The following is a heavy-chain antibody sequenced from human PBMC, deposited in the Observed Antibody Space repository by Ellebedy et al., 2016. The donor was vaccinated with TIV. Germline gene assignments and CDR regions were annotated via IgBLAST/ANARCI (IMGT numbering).Heavy chain of an antibody. CDR2: ISYDGNEK. CDR1: GFSFSDYG. CDR3: ARESFWSRDY. Sequence: GGSLRLXXAASGFSFSDYGLHWVRQAPGKGLEWVAFISYDGNEKNYADSVKGRFTISRDNANNSLYLQMNSLRAEDTAVYYCARESFWSRDYWGQGTLVTVSS. V-gene: IGHV3-33*05. D-gene: IGHD3-3*01. J-gene: IGHJ4*02.